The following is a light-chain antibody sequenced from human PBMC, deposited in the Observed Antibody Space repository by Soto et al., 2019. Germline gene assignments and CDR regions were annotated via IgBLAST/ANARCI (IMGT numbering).Light chain of an antibody. V-gene: IGLV2-11*01. CDR3: CSFAGPQSCDG. CDR1: SSDIGGYTY. CDR2: DVS. Sequence: QSALTQPRSVSGSPGQSVTISCTGTSSDIGGYTYVSWYQQHPGKAPKVIIYDVSERPSGVPDRFSGSKSGNTASLTISGLQPEDEADYYYCSFAGPQSCDGFGEGTQ. J-gene: IGLJ7*01.